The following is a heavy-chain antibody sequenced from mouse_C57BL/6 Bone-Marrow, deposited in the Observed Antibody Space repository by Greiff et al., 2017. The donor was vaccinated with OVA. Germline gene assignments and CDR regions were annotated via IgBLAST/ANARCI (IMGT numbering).Heavy chain of an antibody. CDR3: NNDPDY. V-gene: IGHV1-15*01. J-gene: IGHJ2*01. CDR2: IDPETGGT. Sequence: QVQLKESGAELVRPGASVTLSCKASGYTFTDYEMHWVKQTPVHGLEWIGAIDPETGGTAYNQKFKGKAILTADKSSSTAYMELRSLTSEDSAVYYCNNDPDYWGQGTTLTVSS. CDR1: GYTFTDYE.